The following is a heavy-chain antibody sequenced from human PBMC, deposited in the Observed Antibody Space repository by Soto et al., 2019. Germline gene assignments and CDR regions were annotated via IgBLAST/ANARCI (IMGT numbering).Heavy chain of an antibody. D-gene: IGHD6-13*01. CDR1: GFTFSGSA. Sequence: PGGSLRLSCAASGFTFSGSAMHWVRQASGKGLEWVGRIRSKANSYATAYAASVKGRFTISRDDSKNTAYLQMNSLKTEDTAVYYCTRQDPGYSSSWENWFDPWGQGT. V-gene: IGHV3-73*01. J-gene: IGHJ5*02. CDR2: IRSKANSYAT. CDR3: TRQDPGYSSSWENWFDP.